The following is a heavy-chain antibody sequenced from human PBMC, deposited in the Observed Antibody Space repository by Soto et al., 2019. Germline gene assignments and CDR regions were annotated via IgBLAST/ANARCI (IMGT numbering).Heavy chain of an antibody. J-gene: IGHJ4*02. CDR2: ISSSSSTI. D-gene: IGHD1-1*01. CDR3: ARDLNDGLFDY. CDR1: GFTFSSYS. Sequence: EVQLVESGGGLVQPGGSLRLSCAASGFTFSSYSMNWVRQAPGKGLEWVSYISSSSSTIYYADSVKGRFTISRDNAKNSLYLQMNGLRAEDTAVYYCARDLNDGLFDYWGQGTLVTVSS. V-gene: IGHV3-48*01.